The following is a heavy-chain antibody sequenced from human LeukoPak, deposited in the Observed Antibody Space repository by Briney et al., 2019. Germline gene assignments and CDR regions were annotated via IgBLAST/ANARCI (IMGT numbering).Heavy chain of an antibody. CDR2: IYPSDSDT. Sequence: GESLKISCKGSGYSFTSYWIGWVRQMPGKGLEWMGIIYPSDSDTGYSPSFQGQVTISADKSISTAYLQWSSLKASDTAMYYCARYLKGSNRYADYWGQGTLVTVSS. V-gene: IGHV5-51*01. J-gene: IGHJ4*02. D-gene: IGHD3-16*02. CDR3: ARYLKGSNRYADY. CDR1: GYSFTSYW.